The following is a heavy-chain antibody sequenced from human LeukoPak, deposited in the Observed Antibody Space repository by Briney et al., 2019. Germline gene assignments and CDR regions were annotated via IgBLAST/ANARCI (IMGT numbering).Heavy chain of an antibody. Sequence: GGSLRLSCAASGFTFSGFYMTWIRQAPGRGLEWISYISTTGSDISYADSVKGRFTISRDNVKNSLYLQKNSLTAEDTAVYYCAKTARTLDYWGQGTLVTVSS. D-gene: IGHD1/OR15-1a*01. CDR3: AKTARTLDY. CDR1: GFTFSGFY. CDR2: ISTTGSDI. J-gene: IGHJ4*02. V-gene: IGHV3-11*01.